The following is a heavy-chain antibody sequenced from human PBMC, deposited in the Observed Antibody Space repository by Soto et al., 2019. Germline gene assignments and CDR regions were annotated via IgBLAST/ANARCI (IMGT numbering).Heavy chain of an antibody. V-gene: IGHV4-39*06. CDR3: ARGPLLVRGVYYYYYGTDV. CDR1: GGSISSSSYY. CDR2: IFYTGIT. D-gene: IGHD3-10*01. Sequence: SETLSLTCTVSGGSISSSSYYWGWIRQPPGKGLEWIGSIFYTGITYYNAALKSRVSISVDTSKNQFPLNLSSVTAADTAVYYCARGPLLVRGVYYYYYGTDVWGQGTTVTVSS. J-gene: IGHJ6*02.